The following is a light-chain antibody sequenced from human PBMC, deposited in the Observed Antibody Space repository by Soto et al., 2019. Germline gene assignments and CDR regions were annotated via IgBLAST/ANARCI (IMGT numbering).Light chain of an antibody. V-gene: IGKV1-5*01. CDR3: QEYTTWP. J-gene: IGKJ1*01. CDR1: QSVSTW. CDR2: DAS. Sequence: DIQMTQSPSTLSASVGDTVTIACRASQSVSTWLAWYQQTPGKAPKLLMYDASTLESGAPARFTGSGSGTEFTITIRSLQPEDFATYPCQEYTTWPFAQGTKVDI.